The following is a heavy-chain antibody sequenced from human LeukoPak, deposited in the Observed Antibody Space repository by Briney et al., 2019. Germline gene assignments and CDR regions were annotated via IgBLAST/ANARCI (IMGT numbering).Heavy chain of an antibody. V-gene: IGHV5-51*01. Sequence: GESLKISCKGSGYSFTSYWIGWVRQIPGEGLEWMGIVYPGDSDTRYSPSFQGQDTNSADKSISTAYLQWSTLKASDTAMYYCARRDSSTYYMDVWGKGTTVTVSS. D-gene: IGHD6-19*01. CDR3: ARRDSSTYYMDV. CDR1: GYSFTSYW. CDR2: VYPGDSDT. J-gene: IGHJ6*03.